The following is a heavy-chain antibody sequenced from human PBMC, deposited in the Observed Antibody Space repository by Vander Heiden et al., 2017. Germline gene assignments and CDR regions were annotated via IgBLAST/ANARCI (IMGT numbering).Heavy chain of an antibody. CDR1: GFTFSSYA. V-gene: IGHV3-23*01. CDR2: LSGSGGYT. D-gene: IGHD4-17*01. CDR3: AKDLYGDYSVDY. Sequence: EVQLLESGGGLVQPGGSLRLSCAASGFTFSSYAMNWVRQAPGKGLEWVLGLSGSGGYTYYADSVKGRFTISRDNSKNTLYLQMNSLRAEDTAVYYCAKDLYGDYSVDYWGQGTMVTVSS. J-gene: IGHJ4*02.